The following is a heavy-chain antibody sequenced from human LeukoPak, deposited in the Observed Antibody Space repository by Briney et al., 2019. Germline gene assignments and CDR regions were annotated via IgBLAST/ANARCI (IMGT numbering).Heavy chain of an antibody. CDR1: GFIFSNYA. V-gene: IGHV3-23*01. CDR3: AKDYFGNYGDFFDY. Sequence: GGSLRLSCAASGFIFSNYAMSWVRQAPGKGLEWVSGITGSGSDTYYADSVKGRFTISRDNSKNTLYLQMNSLRAEDTALYYCAKDYFGNYGDFFDYWGQGTLVTVSS. CDR2: ITGSGSDT. J-gene: IGHJ4*02. D-gene: IGHD4-17*01.